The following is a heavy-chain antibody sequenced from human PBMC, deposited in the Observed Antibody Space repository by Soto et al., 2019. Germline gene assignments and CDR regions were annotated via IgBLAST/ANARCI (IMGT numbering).Heavy chain of an antibody. CDR3: ARHTISSSWYYFDY. CDR2: IIPILGIA. Sequence: SVKVSCKASGGTFSSYTISWVRQAPGQGLEWMGRIIPILGIANYAQKFQGRVTITADTSTSTAYMELRSLRSDDTAVYYCARHTISSSWYYFDYWGQGTLVTVSS. D-gene: IGHD6-13*01. CDR1: GGTFSSYT. J-gene: IGHJ4*02. V-gene: IGHV1-69*02.